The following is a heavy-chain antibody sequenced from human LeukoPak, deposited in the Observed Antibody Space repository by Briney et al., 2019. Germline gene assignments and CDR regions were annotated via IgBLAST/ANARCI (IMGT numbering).Heavy chain of an antibody. J-gene: IGHJ6*02. CDR3: ARAVPRPSYYYYGMDV. CDR2: IWYDGSNK. D-gene: IGHD6-6*01. Sequence: GGSLRLSCAASGFTFSSYGMHWVRQAPGKGLEWVAVIWYDGSNKYYADSVKGRFTISRDNSKNTLYLQMNSLRAEDTAVYYCARAVPRPSYYYYGMDVWGQGTTVTVSS. V-gene: IGHV3-33*01. CDR1: GFTFSSYG.